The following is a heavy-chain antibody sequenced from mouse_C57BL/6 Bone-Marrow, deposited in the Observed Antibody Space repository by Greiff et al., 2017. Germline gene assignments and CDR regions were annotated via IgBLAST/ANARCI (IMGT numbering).Heavy chain of an antibody. CDR2: IDPENGDT. J-gene: IGHJ2*01. CDR3: TTGWLLRH. Sequence: EVKLQESGAELVRPGASVKLSCTASGFIIKDDYMHWVKQRPEQGLEWIGWIDPENGDTEYASKFQGKATITADTSSNTAYLQLSSLTSEDTAVYYCTTGWLLRHWGQGTTLTVSS. D-gene: IGHD1-2*01. CDR1: GFIIKDDY. V-gene: IGHV14-4*01.